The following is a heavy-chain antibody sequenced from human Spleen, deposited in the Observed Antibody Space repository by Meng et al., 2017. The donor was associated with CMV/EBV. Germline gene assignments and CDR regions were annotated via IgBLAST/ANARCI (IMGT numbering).Heavy chain of an antibody. V-gene: IGHV3-30*04. CDR3: ARDTPNDFWSGYYHYYYYGMDV. J-gene: IGHJ6*02. D-gene: IGHD3-3*01. CDR1: GFTFSSYA. CDR2: ISYDGSNK. Sequence: GGSLRLSCAASGFTFSSYAMHWVRQAPGKGLEWVAVISYDGSNKYYADSVKGRFTISRDNSKNTLYLQMNSLRAEDTAVYYCARDTPNDFWSGYYHYYYYGMDVWGQGTTVTVSS.